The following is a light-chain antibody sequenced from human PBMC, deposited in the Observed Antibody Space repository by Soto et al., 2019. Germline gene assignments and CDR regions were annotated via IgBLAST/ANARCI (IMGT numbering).Light chain of an antibody. CDR2: KAS. Sequence: DIQMTQSPSTLSAFVGDRVTITCRASPSITSWLAWYQQKPGKAPKLLIYKASSLESGVPSRFSGSGSGTEFTLTISSLQPDDFATYYCQQYNSYSWTFGQGTKVEIK. CDR1: PSITSW. CDR3: QQYNSYSWT. V-gene: IGKV1-5*03. J-gene: IGKJ1*01.